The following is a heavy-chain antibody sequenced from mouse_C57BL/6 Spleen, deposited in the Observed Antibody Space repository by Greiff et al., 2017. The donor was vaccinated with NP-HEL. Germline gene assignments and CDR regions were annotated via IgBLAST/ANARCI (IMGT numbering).Heavy chain of an antibody. J-gene: IGHJ2*01. CDR2: IYPGSGST. Sequence: QVQLQQPGAELVKPGASVKMSCKASGYTFTSYWITWVKQRPGQGLEWIGDIYPGSGSTNYNEKFKSKATLTVDTSSSTAYMRLSSLTSEDSAVYYCAKRTAQATWLDYWGQGTTLTVSS. CDR1: GYTFTSYW. D-gene: IGHD3-2*02. V-gene: IGHV1-55*01. CDR3: AKRTAQATWLDY.